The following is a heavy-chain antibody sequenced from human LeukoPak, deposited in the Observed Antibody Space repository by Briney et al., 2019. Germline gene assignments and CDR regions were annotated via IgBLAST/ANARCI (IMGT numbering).Heavy chain of an antibody. V-gene: IGHV3-23*01. J-gene: IGHJ4*02. CDR2: ISGSGGST. D-gene: IGHD4-17*01. CDR3: AKPEAYGDYGSSWLN. Sequence: GGSLRLSCAASGFTFSSYAMSWVRQAPGKGLEWVSAISGSGGSTYYADSVKGRFTISRDNSKNTLYLQMNSLRAEDTAVYYCAKPEAYGDYGSSWLNWGQGTLVTVST. CDR1: GFTFSSYA.